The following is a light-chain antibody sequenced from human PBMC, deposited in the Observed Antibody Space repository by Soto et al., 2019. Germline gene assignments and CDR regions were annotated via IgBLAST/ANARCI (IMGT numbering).Light chain of an antibody. J-gene: IGLJ1*01. V-gene: IGLV2-8*01. CDR3: REYGCRYNYV. CDR1: RSDVGGYNY. CDR2: EVS. Sequence: SVLIQHSTMCVSPGQSITLSGSGTRSDVGGYNYVSRYQQYPGEAPTLMIYEVSKRPSGVPDRFSGSKSGNTASLTVSGLQAEDEADYYCREYGCRYNYVFGTGTKV.